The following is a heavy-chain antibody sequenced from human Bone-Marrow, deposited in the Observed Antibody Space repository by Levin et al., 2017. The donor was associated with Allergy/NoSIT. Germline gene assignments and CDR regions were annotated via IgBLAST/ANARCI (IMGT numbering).Heavy chain of an antibody. V-gene: IGHV5-51*01. D-gene: IGHD5-24*01. J-gene: IGHJ4*02. CDR3: ARGYTTVDY. Sequence: PGGSLRLSCKGSGYSFTTYWIGWVRQMPGKGLEWMGIIYPGDSDNRYSPSFQGQVTISADKSISTAYLQWSSLKASDTAMYYGARGYTTVDYWGQGTLVTVSS. CDR2: IYPGDSDN. CDR1: GYSFTTYW.